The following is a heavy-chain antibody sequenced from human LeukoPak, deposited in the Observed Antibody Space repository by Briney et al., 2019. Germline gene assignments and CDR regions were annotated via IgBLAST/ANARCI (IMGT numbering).Heavy chain of an antibody. D-gene: IGHD6-19*01. Sequence: SQTLSLTCTVSGGSVSSGGYYWSWIRQPPGKGLEWIGEINHSGSTNYNPSLKSRVTISVDTSKNQFSLKLSSVTAADTAVYYCATGSGSDWFDPWGQGTLVTVSS. CDR3: ATGSGSDWFDP. V-gene: IGHV4-61*08. J-gene: IGHJ5*02. CDR2: INHSGST. CDR1: GGSVSSGGYY.